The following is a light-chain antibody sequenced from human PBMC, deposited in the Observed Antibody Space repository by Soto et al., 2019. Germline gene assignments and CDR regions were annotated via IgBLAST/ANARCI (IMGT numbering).Light chain of an antibody. Sequence: DIVMTQSPLSVAVPSGEPVSISCRSSQSLLHGNGYSYLDWYLLKPGKSPKLLIYLGSNRASGVPDRLSGSGSGTDFTLKISRVEAEDVGFYDCMRALQTVTFGGGTQVDI. CDR3: MRALQTVT. CDR1: QSLLHGNGYSY. V-gene: IGKV2-28*01. J-gene: IGKJ4*01. CDR2: LGS.